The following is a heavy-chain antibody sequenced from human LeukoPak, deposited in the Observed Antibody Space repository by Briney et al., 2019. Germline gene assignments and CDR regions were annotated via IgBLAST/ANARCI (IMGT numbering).Heavy chain of an antibody. J-gene: IGHJ4*02. D-gene: IGHD1-26*01. CDR3: ARALVGAATLSY. CDR1: GYSFTTYW. V-gene: IGHV5-51*01. Sequence: GESLKISCEASGYSFTTYWIGWVRQMPGKGLEWMGVIYPGDSDTRYSPSFQGQVTLSADKSISTAYLQWSSLKASDTAIYYCARALVGAATLSYWGQGTLVTVSS. CDR2: IYPGDSDT.